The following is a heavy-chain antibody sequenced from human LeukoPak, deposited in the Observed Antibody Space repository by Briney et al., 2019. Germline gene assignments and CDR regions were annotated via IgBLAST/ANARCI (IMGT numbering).Heavy chain of an antibody. CDR1: GSRFTTYW. CDR2: IYPGDSDT. CDR3: ARHFHPAETTGGYFDL. Sequence: KPGGCLQICCKGSGSRFTTYWSAGGRQVPGKGREGMGIIYPGDSDTRYSPSFQGQVTISAHKSIRTAYLQWSSLKASDTAMYYCARHFHPAETTGGYFDLWGRGTLVTVSA. D-gene: IGHD4-17*01. J-gene: IGHJ2*01. V-gene: IGHV5-51*01.